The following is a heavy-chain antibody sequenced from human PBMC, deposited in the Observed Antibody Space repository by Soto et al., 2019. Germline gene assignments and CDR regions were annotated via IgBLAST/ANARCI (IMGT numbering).Heavy chain of an antibody. V-gene: IGHV4-39*01. CDR2: IYDRGST. D-gene: IGHD6-19*01. J-gene: IGHJ4*02. CDR1: GGSIGSSSYY. CDR3: ARHGYTSGRTYFDY. Sequence: QLQLQESGPGLVKPSETLSLTCTVSGGSIGSSSYYWGWIRQPPGKGREWIGSIYDRGSTYSNQYLKSRLTTSLDTSNNQFSLKLTSVTAADTAVYYCARHGYTSGRTYFDYWGQGTLVTVSS.